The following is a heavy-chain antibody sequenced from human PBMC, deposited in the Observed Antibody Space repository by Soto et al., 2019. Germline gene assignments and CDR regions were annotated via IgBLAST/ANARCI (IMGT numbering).Heavy chain of an antibody. CDR1: GGSISSGDYY. J-gene: IGHJ4*02. CDR2: IYYSGST. V-gene: IGHV4-30-4*01. D-gene: IGHD2-15*01. Sequence: QVQLQESGPGLVKPSQTLSLTCTVSGGSISSGDYYWSWIRQPPGKGLEWIGYIYYSGSTYYNPSRKSRVTITVATSKNQFSLKLSSVTAADTAVYYCARARGARYFDYWGQGTLVTVSS. CDR3: ARARGARYFDY.